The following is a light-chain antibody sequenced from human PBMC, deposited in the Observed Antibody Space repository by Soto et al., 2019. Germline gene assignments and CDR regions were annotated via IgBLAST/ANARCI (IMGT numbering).Light chain of an antibody. V-gene: IGKV1-9*01. CDR2: AAS. CDR3: QHLDSYST. CDR1: QGISSY. Sequence: DIQLTQSPSFLSASVGDRVTITCRASQGISSYLAWYQQKPGKAPKFLIYAASTLQSGVPSRFSGSGSGTEFTLTISSLQPEDFATYYCQHLDSYSTFGQGTRLEIK. J-gene: IGKJ5*01.